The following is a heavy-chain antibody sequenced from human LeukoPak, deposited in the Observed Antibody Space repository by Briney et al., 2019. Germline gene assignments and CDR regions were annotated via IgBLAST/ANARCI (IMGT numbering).Heavy chain of an antibody. CDR2: INPNSAGT. Sequence: ASVKVSCKASGYTFTDYYMHWVRQAPGQGLEWMGWINPNSAGTDYAQNFQGRVTMTRDTSISTAYMELNRLRSDDTAVYYCAKDRVVYYDFWSGSNDYWGQGTLVTVSS. D-gene: IGHD3-3*01. CDR1: GYTFTDYY. CDR3: AKDRVVYYDFWSGSNDY. J-gene: IGHJ4*02. V-gene: IGHV1-2*02.